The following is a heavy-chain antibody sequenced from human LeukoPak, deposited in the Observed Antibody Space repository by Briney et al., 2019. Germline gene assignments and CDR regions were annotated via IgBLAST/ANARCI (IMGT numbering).Heavy chain of an antibody. CDR2: IYYSGST. CDR1: GVSISSSY. V-gene: IGHV4-59*01. J-gene: IGHJ4*02. Sequence: SETLSLTCTVPGVSISSSYWSWIRQPPGKGLEWIGYIYYSGSTNYNPSLKSRVTISVDTSKNQFSLKLSSVTAADTAVYYCARYYSDSSGYSFDYWGQGTLVTVSS. CDR3: ARYYSDSSGYSFDY. D-gene: IGHD3-22*01.